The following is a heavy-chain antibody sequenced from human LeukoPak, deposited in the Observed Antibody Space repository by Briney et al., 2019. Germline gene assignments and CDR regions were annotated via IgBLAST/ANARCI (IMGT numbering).Heavy chain of an antibody. V-gene: IGHV4-39*07. J-gene: IGHJ4*02. Sequence: SETLSLTCTVSGGSISSSSYYWGWIRQPPGKGLEWIGSIYYSGSTYYNPSLKSRVTISVDTSKNQFSLKLSSVTAADTAVYYCARGKQEYHWGQGTLVTVSS. CDR1: GGSISSSSYY. D-gene: IGHD6-6*01. CDR3: ARGKQEYH. CDR2: IYYSGST.